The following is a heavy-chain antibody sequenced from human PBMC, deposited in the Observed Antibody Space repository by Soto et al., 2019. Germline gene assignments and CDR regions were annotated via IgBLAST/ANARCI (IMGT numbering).Heavy chain of an antibody. Sequence: ASVKFSCKASGYTFTSYGISWVRQAPGQGLEWMGWISAYNGNTNYAQKLQGRVTMTTDTSTSTAYMELRSLRSDDTAVYYCARARGQLERPNFDYWGQGTLVTVSS. CDR2: ISAYNGNT. V-gene: IGHV1-18*01. CDR1: GYTFTSYG. D-gene: IGHD1-1*01. CDR3: ARARGQLERPNFDY. J-gene: IGHJ4*02.